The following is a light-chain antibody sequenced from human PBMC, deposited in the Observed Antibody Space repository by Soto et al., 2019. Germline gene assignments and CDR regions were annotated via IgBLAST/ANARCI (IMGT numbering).Light chain of an antibody. V-gene: IGKV3-15*01. J-gene: IGKJ4*01. CDR2: GVS. CDR1: QSVSSN. CDR3: QQYNNWPLP. Sequence: EIVMTQSPATLSVSPGERATLSCRASQSVSSNLAWYQQKPGQAPRLLIYGVSTRATGIPARFSGSGSGTEFTLPISSLESEDFAVYYCQQYNNWPLPFGGGAKVEIK.